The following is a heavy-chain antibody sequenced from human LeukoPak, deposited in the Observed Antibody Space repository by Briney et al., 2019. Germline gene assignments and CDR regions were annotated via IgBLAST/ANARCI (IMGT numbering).Heavy chain of an antibody. CDR2: INPSGGST. CDR3: ARGHPLGYCSGGSCYGIDY. V-gene: IGHV1-46*01. CDR1: GYTFTSYY. J-gene: IGHJ4*02. Sequence: GASVEVSRKASGYTFTSYYMHWVRQAPGQGLEWMGIINPSGGSTSYAQKFQGRVTMTRDTSTSTVYMELSSLRSEDTAVHYCARGHPLGYCSGGSCYGIDYWGQGTLVTVSS. D-gene: IGHD2-15*01.